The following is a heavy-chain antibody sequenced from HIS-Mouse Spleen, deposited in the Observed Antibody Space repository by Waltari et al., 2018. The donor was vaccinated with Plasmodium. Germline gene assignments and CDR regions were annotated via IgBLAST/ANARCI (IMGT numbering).Heavy chain of an antibody. D-gene: IGHD6-13*01. CDR3: ARVLGYKAAAGTFVEYFQH. CDR1: GYTCTGYY. V-gene: IGHV1-2*02. CDR2: INPNSGGT. J-gene: IGHJ1*01. Sequence: QVQLVQSGAEVKKPGASVKVSCKASGYTCTGYYMHVVRQAPGHRLEWMGWINPNSGGTNYAQKFQGRVTMTRDTSISTAYMELSRLRSDDTAVYYCARVLGYKAAAGTFVEYFQHWGQGTLVTVSS.